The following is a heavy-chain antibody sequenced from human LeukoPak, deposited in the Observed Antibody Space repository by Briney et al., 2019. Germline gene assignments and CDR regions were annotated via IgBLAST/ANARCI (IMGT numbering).Heavy chain of an antibody. CDR1: GGSFSGYY. CDR3: AETHDYFDY. Sequence: SETLSLTCAVYGGSFSGYYWSWIRQPPGKGLEWIGEINHSGSTNYNPSLKSRVTISLDTSNNQFSLRLSSVTAADTAVYYCAETHDYFDYGGQGTLVTVSS. J-gene: IGHJ4*02. V-gene: IGHV4-34*01. CDR2: INHSGST.